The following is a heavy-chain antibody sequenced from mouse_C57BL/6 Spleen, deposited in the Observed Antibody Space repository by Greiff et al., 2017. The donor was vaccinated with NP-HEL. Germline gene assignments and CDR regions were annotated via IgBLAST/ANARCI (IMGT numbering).Heavy chain of an antibody. Sequence: VMLVESGPGLVAPSQSLSITCTVSGFSLTSYGVDWVRQPPGKGLEWLGVIWGGGSTNYNSALMSRLSISKDNSKSQVFLKMNSLQTDDTAMYYCAKLATVVAGDYAMDYWGQGTSVTVSS. D-gene: IGHD1-1*01. CDR3: AKLATVVAGDYAMDY. V-gene: IGHV2-9*01. CDR1: GFSLTSYG. CDR2: IWGGGST. J-gene: IGHJ4*01.